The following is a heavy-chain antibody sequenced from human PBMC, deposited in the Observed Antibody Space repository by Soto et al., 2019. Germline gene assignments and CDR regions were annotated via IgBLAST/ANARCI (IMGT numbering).Heavy chain of an antibody. CDR1: GFTFNTYA. V-gene: IGHV3-23*01. CDR3: AKHWGKPAPDDY. J-gene: IGHJ4*02. Sequence: EVHLLESGGGLVQPGGSLRLSCAGSGFTFNTYAMTWVRQAPGKGLEWVSMISDSGGSTYYSGSLRGRFTISRDNSKNTLYLQMNSLRADDTAIYYCAKHWGKPAPDDYWCQGTLVTVSS. D-gene: IGHD6-13*01. CDR2: ISDSGGST.